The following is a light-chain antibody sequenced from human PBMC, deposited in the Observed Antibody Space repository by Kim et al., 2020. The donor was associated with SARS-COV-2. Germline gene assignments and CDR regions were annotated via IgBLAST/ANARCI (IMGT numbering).Light chain of an antibody. Sequence: VSPGQPASVTCTGDSLGDRFIFWYQQKPGQSPVVVIYQDNKRPSGIPERFSGSNSGNTAALTIRETQAMDEADYYCQAWDRGSAVFGGGTQLTVL. CDR3: QAWDRGSAV. J-gene: IGLJ3*02. CDR1: SLGDRF. CDR2: QDN. V-gene: IGLV3-1*01.